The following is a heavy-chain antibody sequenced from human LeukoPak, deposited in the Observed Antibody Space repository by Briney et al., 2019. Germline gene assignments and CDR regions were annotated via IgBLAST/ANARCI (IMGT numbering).Heavy chain of an antibody. Sequence: PGGSLRLSCAASGFTFSNYAMHWVRQAPGKGLEYVSAITNNGGGTYYANSVKGRFTISRDNSKSTLYLQMGSLRAEDMAVYYCARADGYSSWFVHWGQGTLVTVSS. CDR1: GFTFSNYA. V-gene: IGHV3-64*01. D-gene: IGHD5-18*01. J-gene: IGHJ5*02. CDR2: ITNNGGGT. CDR3: ARADGYSSWFVH.